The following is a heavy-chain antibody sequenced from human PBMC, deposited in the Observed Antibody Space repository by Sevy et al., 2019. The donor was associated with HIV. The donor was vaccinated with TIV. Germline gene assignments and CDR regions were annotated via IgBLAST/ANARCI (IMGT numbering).Heavy chain of an antibody. CDR1: GFAFIRHG. CDR2: IGVSDSYT. V-gene: IGHV3-23*01. CDR3: AKDWVVGENYYYYMDV. D-gene: IGHD1-26*01. Sequence: GGSLRLSCVASGFAFIRHGMSWVRQAPGKGLEWVSAIGVSDSYTHYADSVKGRFTISRDNSEKTLYLQMNSLRAEDTALYYCAKDWVVGENYYYYMDVWGKGTTVTVSS. J-gene: IGHJ6*03.